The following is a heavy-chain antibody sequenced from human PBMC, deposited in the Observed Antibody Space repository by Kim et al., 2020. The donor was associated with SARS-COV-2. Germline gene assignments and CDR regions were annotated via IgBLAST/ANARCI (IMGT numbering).Heavy chain of an antibody. CDR3: AKDKGATSLGRLDY. CDR2: ISYDGSNK. J-gene: IGHJ4*02. D-gene: IGHD1-26*01. V-gene: IGHV3-30*18. CDR1: GFTFSSYG. Sequence: GGSLRLSCAASGFTFSSYGMHWVRQAPGKGLEWVAVISYDGSNKYYADSVKGRFTISRDNSKNTLYLQMNSLRAEDTAVYYCAKDKGATSLGRLDYWGQGTLVTVS.